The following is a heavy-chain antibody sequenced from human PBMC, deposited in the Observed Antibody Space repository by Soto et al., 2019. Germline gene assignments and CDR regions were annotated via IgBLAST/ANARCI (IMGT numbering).Heavy chain of an antibody. D-gene: IGHD2-2*02. J-gene: IGHJ4*02. CDR3: ARLFCSSPTCYIKYLDY. CDR2: INAANGDT. Sequence: QVQLVQSGAEVKKPGASAKVSCKSSGYTFTTFRIHWVRQAPGQRLEWMGWINAANGDTGYSQKFQGRVTITRDTSASTAYMELSSLRSEDTAVYYCARLFCSSPTCYIKYLDYWGQGTLVTVSS. V-gene: IGHV1-3*01. CDR1: GYTFTTFR.